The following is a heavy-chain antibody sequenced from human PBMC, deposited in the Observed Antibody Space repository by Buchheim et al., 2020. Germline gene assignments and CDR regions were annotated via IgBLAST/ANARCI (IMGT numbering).Heavy chain of an antibody. V-gene: IGHV3-23*01. J-gene: IGHJ5*02. Sequence: EVQLLESGGGLVQPGGSLRLSCAASGFTFSSYAMSWVRQAPGKGLEWVSAISGSGGSTYYADSVKGRFTISRDNSKNKLYLQMNSLRAEDTAVYYCAKDRAADLTFIVVVVAATTHGFDPWGQGT. D-gene: IGHD2-15*01. CDR1: GFTFSSYA. CDR2: ISGSGGST. CDR3: AKDRAADLTFIVVVVAATTHGFDP.